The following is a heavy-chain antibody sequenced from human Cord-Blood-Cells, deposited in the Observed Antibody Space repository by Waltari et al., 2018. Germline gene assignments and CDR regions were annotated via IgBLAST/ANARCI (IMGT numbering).Heavy chain of an antibody. CDR3: ARAYSSSSGGLGY. D-gene: IGHD6-6*01. V-gene: IGHV1-69*01. Sequence: QVQLVQSGAEVKKPGSSVKVSCKASGGTFRSYAISWVRQAPGQGLEWMGVIIPIVGTAKYAQKFQGRVTITADASTSTAYMELSSLRSEDTAVYYWARAYSSSSGGLGYWGQGSLVTVSS. J-gene: IGHJ4*02. CDR1: GGTFRSYA. CDR2: IIPIVGTA.